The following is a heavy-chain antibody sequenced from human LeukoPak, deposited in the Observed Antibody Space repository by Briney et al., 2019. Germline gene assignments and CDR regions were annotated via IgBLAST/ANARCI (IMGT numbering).Heavy chain of an antibody. V-gene: IGHV3-30*02. J-gene: IGHJ4*02. Sequence: PGGSLRPSCAASGFTFSSYGMHWVRQAPGKGLEWVAFIQYDGSNKYYADSVKGRFTISRDNSKNTLYLQMNSLRAEDTAVYYCAKDPRDTAMVTFYFDYWGQGTLVTVSS. CDR2: IQYDGSNK. CDR1: GFTFSSYG. CDR3: AKDPRDTAMVTFYFDY. D-gene: IGHD5-18*01.